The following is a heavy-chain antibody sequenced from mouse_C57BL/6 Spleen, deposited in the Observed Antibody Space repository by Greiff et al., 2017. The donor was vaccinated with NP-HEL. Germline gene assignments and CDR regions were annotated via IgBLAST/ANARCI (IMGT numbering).Heavy chain of an antibody. D-gene: IGHD2-5*01. CDR2: INPSSGYT. CDR1: GYTFTSYT. CDR3: GHSNYLSY. Sequence: VKLQESGAELARPGASVKMSCKASGYTFTSYTMHWVKQRPGQGLEWIGYINPSSGYTKYNQKFKDKATLTADKSSSTAYMQLSSLTSEDSAVYYCGHSNYLSYWGQGTLVTVSA. J-gene: IGHJ3*01. V-gene: IGHV1-4*01.